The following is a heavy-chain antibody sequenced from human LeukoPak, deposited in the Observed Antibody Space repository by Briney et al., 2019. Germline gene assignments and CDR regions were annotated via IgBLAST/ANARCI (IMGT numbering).Heavy chain of an antibody. J-gene: IGHJ4*02. CDR1: GYTFTGYY. V-gene: IGHV1-2*02. D-gene: IGHD4-23*01. CDR3: AREVTDAPYYFDY. CDR2: INPNSGGT. Sequence: GASVKVSCKASGYTFTGYYMHWVRQAPGQGLEWMGWINPNSGGTNYAQKFQGRVTMTRDTSISTAYMELTSVTAADTAMYYCAREVTDAPYYFDYWGQGILVTVSS.